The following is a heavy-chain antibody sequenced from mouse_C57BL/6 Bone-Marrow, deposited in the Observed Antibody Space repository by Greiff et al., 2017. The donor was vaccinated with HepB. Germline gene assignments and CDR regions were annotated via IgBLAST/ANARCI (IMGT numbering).Heavy chain of an antibody. V-gene: IGHV14-4*01. CDR2: IDPENGDT. J-gene: IGHJ2*01. CDR3: TTGDGYLYYFDY. D-gene: IGHD2-3*01. Sequence: VQLQQSGAELVRPGASVKLSCTASGFNIKDDYMHWVKQRPEQGLEWIGWIDPENGDTEYASKFQGKATITADTASKTAYLQLSGLTSEDTAVYYCTTGDGYLYYFDYWGQGTTLTVSS. CDR1: GFNIKDDY.